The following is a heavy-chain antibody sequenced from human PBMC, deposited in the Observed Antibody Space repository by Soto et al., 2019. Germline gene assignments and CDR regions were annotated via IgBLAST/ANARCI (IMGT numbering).Heavy chain of an antibody. Sequence: EVQLLESGGGLVQPGGSLRLSCAASGFTFSSYAMRWVRQAPGKGLEWVSAISAGGGSTYYADSVKGRFTINRENSKNTLYLQMNSLRAEDTAGYYCAVRPYSSSWYWPLDYWGQGTLVTVSS. CDR3: AVRPYSSSWYWPLDY. CDR2: ISAGGGST. D-gene: IGHD6-13*01. V-gene: IGHV3-23*01. J-gene: IGHJ4*02. CDR1: GFTFSSYA.